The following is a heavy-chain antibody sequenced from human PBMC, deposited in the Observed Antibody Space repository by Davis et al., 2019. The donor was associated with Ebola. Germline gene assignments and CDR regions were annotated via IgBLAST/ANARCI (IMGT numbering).Heavy chain of an antibody. V-gene: IGHV3-23*01. Sequence: PGGSLRLSCAASGFTFSSYAMSWVRQAPGKGLEWVSAISGSGGSTYYADSVKGRFTISRDNSKNTLYLQMNSLKAEDTAVYYCAKDRYTAMGKYYFDYWGQGTLVTVSS. D-gene: IGHD5-18*01. CDR2: ISGSGGST. CDR3: AKDRYTAMGKYYFDY. J-gene: IGHJ4*02. CDR1: GFTFSSYA.